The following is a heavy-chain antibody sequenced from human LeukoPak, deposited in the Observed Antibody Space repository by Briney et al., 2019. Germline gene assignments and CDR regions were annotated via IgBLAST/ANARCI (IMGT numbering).Heavy chain of an antibody. J-gene: IGHJ3*02. CDR3: ARQGAGASYYDPTGLPRGAFDS. CDR1: GYIFTNYW. CDR2: ILPGDSDT. V-gene: IGHV5-51*01. Sequence: GESLKISCRASGYIFTNYWIAWVRWMPGEGLQWMGIILPGDSDTRYSPSFRGQVTISAETSTRTAYLQWTSLRASDSAIYYCARQGAGASYYDPTGLPRGAFDSWGQGTTVTVSS. D-gene: IGHD3-22*01.